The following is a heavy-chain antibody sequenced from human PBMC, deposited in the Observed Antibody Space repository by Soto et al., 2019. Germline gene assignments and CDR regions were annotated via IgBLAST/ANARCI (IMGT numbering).Heavy chain of an antibody. D-gene: IGHD3-10*01. V-gene: IGHV1-18*01. CDR2: ISAYNGNT. CDR1: GYTFTSYG. J-gene: IGHJ4*02. CDR3: ARDVPKYGSESYFLNY. Sequence: ASVKVSCKASGYTFTSYGISWVRQAPGQGLEWMGWISAYNGNTNYAQKLQGRVTMTTDTSTSTAYMELRSLRSDDTAVYYCARDVPKYGSESYFLNYWGQGTLVTVSS.